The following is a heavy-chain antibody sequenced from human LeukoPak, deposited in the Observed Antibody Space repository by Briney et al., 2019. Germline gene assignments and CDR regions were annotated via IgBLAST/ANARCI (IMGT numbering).Heavy chain of an antibody. D-gene: IGHD5-18*01. CDR1: GGSISGDSYY. CDR2: VYTSGST. J-gene: IGHJ4*02. Sequence: PSETLSLTCTVSGGSISGDSYYWTWIRQPAGKGLEWIGRVYTSGSTDFNPSLKSRVSISLDTSKNQFSLKLSSVTAADTAVYYCARGYTYGHGAMFDYWGQGTLVTVSP. V-gene: IGHV4-61*02. CDR3: ARGYTYGHGAMFDY.